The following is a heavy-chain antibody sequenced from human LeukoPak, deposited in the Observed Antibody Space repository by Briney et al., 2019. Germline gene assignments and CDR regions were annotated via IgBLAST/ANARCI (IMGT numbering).Heavy chain of an antibody. CDR2: IYYTGST. Sequence: SETLSLTCTVSGDSITSYSWSWIRQPPGKGLEWIGYIYYTGSTHFNPSLKSRVTISVDTSKNQFSLKLSSVTAADTAVYYCARGAQLYYYDSSANNALDIWGQGTMVTVSS. V-gene: IGHV4-59*01. CDR3: ARGAQLYYYDSSANNALDI. CDR1: GDSITSYS. J-gene: IGHJ3*02. D-gene: IGHD3-22*01.